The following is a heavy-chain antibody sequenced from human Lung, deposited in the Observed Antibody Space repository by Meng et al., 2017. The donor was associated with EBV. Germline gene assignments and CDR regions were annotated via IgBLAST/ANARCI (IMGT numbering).Heavy chain of an antibody. V-gene: IGHV4-30-4*01. Sequence: VRLTKAVAVRLHRPERLSLTCTVSVDSISSGEYFWSWIRQPTGKGLEWIGYMDYRGSTFYNPSLKSRVTISVDTSKNQFSLKLSSVTAADTAVYFCARGELLWDYWGQGTLVTVSS. CDR2: MDYRGST. CDR3: ARGELLWDY. CDR1: VDSISSGEYF. D-gene: IGHD2-2*01. J-gene: IGHJ4*02.